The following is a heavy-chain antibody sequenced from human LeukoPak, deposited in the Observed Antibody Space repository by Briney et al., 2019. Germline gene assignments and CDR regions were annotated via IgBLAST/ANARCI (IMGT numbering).Heavy chain of an antibody. CDR2: ISSSNNYI. V-gene: IGHV3-21*01. J-gene: IGHJ6*03. Sequence: PGGSLRLSCAASGFTFNSSTMTWVRQAPGKGLEWVSSISSSNNYIFYTDSVTGRFTISRDNAKNSLYLQMNSLRAEDTAVYYCAREDINPFYYYMDVWGKGTTVTVSS. CDR1: GFTFNSST. CDR3: AREDINPFYYYMDV.